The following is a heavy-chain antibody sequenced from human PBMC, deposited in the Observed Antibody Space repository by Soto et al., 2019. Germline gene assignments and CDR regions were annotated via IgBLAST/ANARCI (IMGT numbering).Heavy chain of an antibody. CDR2: ISYDGSNK. CDR3: AKLITMVRGVNLPIDY. Sequence: QVQLVESGGGVVQPGRSLRLSCAASGFTFSSYGMHWVRQAPGKGLEWVAVISYDGSNKYYADSVKGRFTISRDNSKNTLYLQMNSLRAEDTAVYYCAKLITMVRGVNLPIDYWGQGTLVTVSS. D-gene: IGHD3-10*01. J-gene: IGHJ4*02. CDR1: GFTFSSYG. V-gene: IGHV3-30*18.